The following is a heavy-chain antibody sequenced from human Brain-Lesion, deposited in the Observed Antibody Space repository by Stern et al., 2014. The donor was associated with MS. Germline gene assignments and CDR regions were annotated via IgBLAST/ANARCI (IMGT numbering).Heavy chain of an antibody. CDR1: GYTLTELS. CDR2: FDPEDGET. D-gene: IGHD1-26*01. V-gene: IGHV1-24*01. CDR3: ATLSPGAGGNYYRHFDY. Sequence: VHLVESGAEVKKPGASVKVSCKVSGYTLTELSMHWARQAPRKGLEWMGGFDPEDGETIYAQKFQGRVTMTEDTSTDTAYMELSSLRSEDTAVYYCATLSPGAGGNYYRHFDYWGQGTLVTVSS. J-gene: IGHJ4*02.